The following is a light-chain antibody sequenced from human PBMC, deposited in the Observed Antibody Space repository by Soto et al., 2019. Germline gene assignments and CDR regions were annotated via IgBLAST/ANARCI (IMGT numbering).Light chain of an antibody. Sequence: EIVLTQSPCTLSLSPGERATLSCRASQSVSSSYLAWYQQKPGQAPRLLIYGASSRATGIPDRFSGSGSGTDFPLTISRLEPEDFAVYYCQQYGSSPGTFGGRTKVEIK. CDR1: QSVSSSY. V-gene: IGKV3-20*01. J-gene: IGKJ4*01. CDR2: GAS. CDR3: QQYGSSPGT.